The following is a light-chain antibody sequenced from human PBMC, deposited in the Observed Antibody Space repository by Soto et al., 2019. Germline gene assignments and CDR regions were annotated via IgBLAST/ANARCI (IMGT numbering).Light chain of an antibody. Sequence: QSVLTQPPSVSAAPGQKVTISCSGSSSNIRNNYVSWYQQLPGTAPKLLIYENNKRPSGIPDRFSGSKSGTSATLGITGLQTGDEADYYCGTWDSSLSPAVFGGGTQLTVL. CDR3: GTWDSSLSPAV. CDR1: SSNIRNNY. J-gene: IGLJ7*01. V-gene: IGLV1-51*02. CDR2: ENN.